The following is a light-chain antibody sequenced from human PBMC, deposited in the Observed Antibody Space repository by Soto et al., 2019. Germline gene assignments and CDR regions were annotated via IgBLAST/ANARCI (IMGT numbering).Light chain of an antibody. CDR3: QHYGSSRT. CDR1: QSISSD. J-gene: IGKJ1*01. V-gene: IGKV1-39*01. CDR2: AAS. Sequence: DIQMTQSPSSLSASVGDRVTITCRASQSISSDLNWYQQKPGKAPKLLIYAASSLQSGVPSRFSGSGSGTDFTLTISRLEPDDFAVYYWQHYGSSRTFGQGTKVDIK.